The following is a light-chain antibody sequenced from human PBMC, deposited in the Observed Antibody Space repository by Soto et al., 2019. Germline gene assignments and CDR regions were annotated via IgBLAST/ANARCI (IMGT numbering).Light chain of an antibody. CDR3: QQYNTWPPIT. V-gene: IGKV3-15*01. CDR2: GAS. Sequence: PVTLSLSPWERVTLSCRASQSVRSNLAWYQQKPGQAPRLLIYGASTRATGLPARFSGSGSGTDFTLTISSLQSEDFAVYYCQQYNTWPPITFGQGTRLEIK. J-gene: IGKJ5*01. CDR1: QSVRSN.